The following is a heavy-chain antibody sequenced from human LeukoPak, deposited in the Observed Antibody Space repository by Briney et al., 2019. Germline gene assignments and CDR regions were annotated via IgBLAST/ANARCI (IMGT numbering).Heavy chain of an antibody. V-gene: IGHV3-23*01. CDR1: GFTFSSYS. CDR2: ISGSGGST. J-gene: IGHJ4*02. CDR3: AKDLDSSSWYYFDY. Sequence: GGSLRLSCAASGFTFSSYSMNWVRQAPGKGLEWVSAISGSGGSTYYADSVKGRFTISRDNSKNTLYLQMNSLRAEDTAVYYCAKDLDSSSWYYFDYWGQGTLVTVSS. D-gene: IGHD6-13*01.